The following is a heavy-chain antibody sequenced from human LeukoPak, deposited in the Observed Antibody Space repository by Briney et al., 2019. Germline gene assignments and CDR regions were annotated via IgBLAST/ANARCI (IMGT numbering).Heavy chain of an antibody. J-gene: IGHJ6*03. D-gene: IGHD3-22*01. CDR2: IYTSGST. CDR1: GGSISSDDYY. V-gene: IGHV4-61*02. CDR3: AKVQRRYDSSGYYYDHYYYYYMDV. Sequence: PSETLSLTCTVSGGSISSDDYYWGWIRQPAGKGLESIGRIYTSGSTKYNPSLKSRVTMSVDTSKNQFSLKLSSVTAADTAVYYCAKVQRRYDSSGYYYDHYYYYYMDVWGKGTTVTVSS.